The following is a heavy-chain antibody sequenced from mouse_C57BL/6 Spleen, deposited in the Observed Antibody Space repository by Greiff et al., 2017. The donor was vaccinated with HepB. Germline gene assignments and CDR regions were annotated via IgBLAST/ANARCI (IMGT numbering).Heavy chain of an antibody. V-gene: IGHV5-17*01. CDR3: AREILRSYFDV. J-gene: IGHJ1*03. CDR1: GFTFSDYG. D-gene: IGHD1-1*01. CDR2: ISSGSSTI. Sequence: DVMLVESGGGLVKPGGSLKLSCAASGFTFSDYGMHWVRQAPEKGLEWVAYISSGSSTIYYADTVKGRFTISRDNAKNTLFLQMTSLRSEDTAMYYCAREILRSYFDVWGTGTTVTVSS.